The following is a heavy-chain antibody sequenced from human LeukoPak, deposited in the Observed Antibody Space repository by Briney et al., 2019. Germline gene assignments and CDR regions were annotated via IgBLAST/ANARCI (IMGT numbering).Heavy chain of an antibody. Sequence: AASVKVSCKASGYTFTGYYMHWVRQAPGQGLEWMGWINPNSGGTNYAQKFQGRVTMTRDTSISTAYMELSRPRSDDTAVYYCARTDHCTNGVCYSYFDYWGQGTLVTVSS. CDR1: GYTFTGYY. CDR3: ARTDHCTNGVCYSYFDY. J-gene: IGHJ4*02. V-gene: IGHV1-2*02. CDR2: INPNSGGT. D-gene: IGHD2-8*01.